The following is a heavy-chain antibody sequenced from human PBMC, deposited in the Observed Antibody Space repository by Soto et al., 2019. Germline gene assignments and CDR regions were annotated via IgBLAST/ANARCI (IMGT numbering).Heavy chain of an antibody. D-gene: IGHD6-13*01. CDR1: GGYISSSSYY. CDR3: ARLAGSSWSIDY. V-gene: IGHV4-39*01. Sequence: PSETLSLTCTVSGGYISSSSYYWGWIRQPPGKGLEWIGSIYYSGSTYYNPSLKSRVTISVDTSKNQFSLKLSSVTAADTAVYYCARLAGSSWSIDYWGQGTLVTVSS. CDR2: IYYSGST. J-gene: IGHJ4*02.